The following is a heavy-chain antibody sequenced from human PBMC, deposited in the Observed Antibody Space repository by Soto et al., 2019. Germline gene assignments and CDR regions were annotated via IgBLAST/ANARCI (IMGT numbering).Heavy chain of an antibody. CDR1: GFSFINYA. D-gene: IGHD2-2*01. CDR2: ISGGGDST. V-gene: IGHV3-23*01. CDR3: AKRYCTSTTCLSLDFYYDIDV. Sequence: EVQLLESGGGLVQPGGSLRLSCAASGFSFINYALSWVRQPPGKGLEWVSGISGGGDSTYYADSVKGRFTISRDNSRNTLYLQMNSLRADDSAVYYCAKRYCTSTTCLSLDFYYDIDVWGKGTTVTVSS. J-gene: IGHJ6*03.